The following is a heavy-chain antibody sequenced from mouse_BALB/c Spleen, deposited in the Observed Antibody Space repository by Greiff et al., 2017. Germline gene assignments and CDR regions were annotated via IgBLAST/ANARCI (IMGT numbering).Heavy chain of an antibody. CDR3: ARGCYDFYAMDY. Sequence: QVQLKQSGAELVRPGVSVKISCKGSGYTFTDYAMHWVKQSHAKSLEWIGVISTYYGDASYNPKFKGKATMTVAKSSSTTYMELARLTSENSAIYYCARGCYDFYAMDYWGQGTSVTVSS. CDR1: GYTFTDYA. J-gene: IGHJ4*01. V-gene: IGHV1S137*01. CDR2: ISTYYGDA. D-gene: IGHD2-12*01.